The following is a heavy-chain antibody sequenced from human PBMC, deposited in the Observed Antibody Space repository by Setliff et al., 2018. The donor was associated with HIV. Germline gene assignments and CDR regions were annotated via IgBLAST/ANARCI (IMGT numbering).Heavy chain of an antibody. D-gene: IGHD3-22*01. V-gene: IGHV4-4*09. CDR2: IFASGST. CDR1: GGSIMSYC. J-gene: IGHJ6*03. Sequence: SETLSLTCTVSGGSIMSYCWNWIRQPPGKGLEWIGHIFASGSTKYNPSLQSRATISIDTSKNQFSLKLRSVTAADTAVYYCARETYYYDNPQYYYYYMDVWGKGTTVTVSS. CDR3: ARETYYYDNPQYYYYYMDV.